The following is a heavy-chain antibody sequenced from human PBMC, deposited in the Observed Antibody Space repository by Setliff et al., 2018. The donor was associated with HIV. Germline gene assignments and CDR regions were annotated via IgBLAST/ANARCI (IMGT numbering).Heavy chain of an antibody. CDR3: ARGRFHRLYPHYYGSGSPAFQYFDY. J-gene: IGHJ4*02. CDR2: ISHSGTT. Sequence: SETLSLTCAVYGGSFSGYYWSWIRQSPGQGLEWVGEISHSGTTNYNPYLKSRVTISVDTSKNQFSMKLHSVTAADTAVDYSARGRFHRLYPHYYGSGSPAFQYFDYWGQGTQVTVSS. D-gene: IGHD3-10*01. V-gene: IGHV4-34*01. CDR1: GGSFSGYY.